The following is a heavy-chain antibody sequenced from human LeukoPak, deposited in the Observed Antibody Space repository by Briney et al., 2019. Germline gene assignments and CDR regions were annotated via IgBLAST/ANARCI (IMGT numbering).Heavy chain of an antibody. CDR2: INPNSGGR. D-gene: IGHD2-2*01. CDR1: GYTFTSYY. CDR3: AREAYCSSTSCYFWESDY. Sequence: ASVKVSCKASGYTFTSYYMHWVRQAPGQGLELMGWINPNSGGRNYAQKFQGRVNMTRDTSISTAYMELTRLRSDDTAVYYCAREAYCSSTSCYFWESDYWGQGTLVTVSS. V-gene: IGHV1-2*02. J-gene: IGHJ4*02.